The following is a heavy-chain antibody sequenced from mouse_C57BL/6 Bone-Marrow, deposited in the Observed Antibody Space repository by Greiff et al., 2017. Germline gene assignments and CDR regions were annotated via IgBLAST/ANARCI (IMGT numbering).Heavy chain of an antibody. J-gene: IGHJ4*01. V-gene: IGHV5-12*01. CDR1: GFTFSDYY. CDR2: ISNGGGST. D-gene: IGHD1-1*01. Sequence: EVQLVESGGGLVQPGGSLKLSCAASGFTFSDYYMYWVRQTPEKRLEWVAYISNGGGSTYYPDTVKGRFTISRDNAKNTLYLQMSRLKSEDTAMDYCASGTTVDYAMDYWGQGTSVTVSS. CDR3: ASGTTVDYAMDY.